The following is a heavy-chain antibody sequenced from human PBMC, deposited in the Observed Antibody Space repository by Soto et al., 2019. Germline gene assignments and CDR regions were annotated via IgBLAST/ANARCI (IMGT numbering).Heavy chain of an antibody. Sequence: GGSLRLSCAASGFTFSSYAIHWVRQAPGKGLEWVSIISYDGTDKYYTDSVKGRFTVSRDNSKNTLYLQMNSLRAEDTAVYYCARDTVILKYYFDYWGQGTLVTVSS. V-gene: IGHV3-30*04. D-gene: IGHD3-16*02. CDR1: GFTFSSYA. CDR3: ARDTVILKYYFDY. CDR2: ISYDGTDK. J-gene: IGHJ4*02.